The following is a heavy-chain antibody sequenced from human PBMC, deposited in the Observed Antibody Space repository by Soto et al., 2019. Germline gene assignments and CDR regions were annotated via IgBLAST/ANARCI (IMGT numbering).Heavy chain of an antibody. D-gene: IGHD5-12*01. CDR3: ARLSVKGLIFPDIVASEGYYYYYMDV. CDR1: GGSISSYY. J-gene: IGHJ6*03. V-gene: IGHV4-59*01. CDR2: IYYSGST. Sequence: SETLSLTCTVSGGSISSYYWSWIRQPPGKGLEWIGYIYYSGSTNYNPSIKSRVNISVDTSKNQFSLKLSSVTAADTAMYYCARLSVKGLIFPDIVASEGYYYYYMDVWGKGTTVTVSS.